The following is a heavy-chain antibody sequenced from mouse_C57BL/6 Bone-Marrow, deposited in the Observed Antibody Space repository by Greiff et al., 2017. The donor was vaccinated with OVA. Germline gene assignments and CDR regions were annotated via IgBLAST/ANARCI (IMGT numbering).Heavy chain of an antibody. J-gene: IGHJ2*01. CDR3: ARGDGYYDYFDY. Sequence: EVQLQQSGPVLVKPGASVKMSCKASGYTFTDSYMNWVKQSHGKSLEWIGVINPYNGGTSYNQKFKGKATLTVDKSSSTAYMELNSLTSEDSAVYYGARGDGYYDYFDYWGQGTTLTVSS. CDR1: GYTFTDSY. V-gene: IGHV1-19*01. CDR2: INPYNGGT. D-gene: IGHD2-3*01.